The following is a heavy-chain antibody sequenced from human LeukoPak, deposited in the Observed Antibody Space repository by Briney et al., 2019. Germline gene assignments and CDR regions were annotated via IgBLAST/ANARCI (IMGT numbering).Heavy chain of an antibody. CDR2: INHSGST. Sequence: SETLSLTCAVYGGSFSGYYWSWIRQPAGKGLEWIGEINHSGSTNYNPSLKSRVTISVDTSKNQFSLKLSSVTAADTAVYYCARVSSSPILRFLEWFVDYWGQGTLDTVSS. CDR3: ARVSSSPILRFLEWFVDY. D-gene: IGHD3-3*01. CDR1: GGSFSGYY. V-gene: IGHV4-34*01. J-gene: IGHJ4*02.